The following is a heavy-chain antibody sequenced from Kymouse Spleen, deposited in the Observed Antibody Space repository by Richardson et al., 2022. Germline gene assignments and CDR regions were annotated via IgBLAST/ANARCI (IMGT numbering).Heavy chain of an antibody. V-gene: IGHV4-39*01. CDR1: GGSISSSSYY. J-gene: IGHJ4*02. Sequence: QLQLQESGPGLVKPSETLSLTCTVSGGSISSSSYYWGWIRQPPGKGLEWIGSIYYSGSTYYNPSLKSRVTISVDTSKNQFSLKLSSVTAADTAVYYCARGAMVRGVNFDYWGQGTLVTVSS. CDR2: IYYSGST. CDR3: ARGAMVRGVNFDY. D-gene: IGHD3-10*01.